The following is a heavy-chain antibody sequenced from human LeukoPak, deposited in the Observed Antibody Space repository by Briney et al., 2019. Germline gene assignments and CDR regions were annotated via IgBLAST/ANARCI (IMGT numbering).Heavy chain of an antibody. CDR3: AREKGIVGATILDY. D-gene: IGHD1-26*01. Sequence: GGSLRLSCAASGSTFSSYWMSWVRQAPGKGLEWVANIKQDGSEKYYVDSVKGRFTISRDNAKNSLYLQMNSLRAEDTAVYYCAREKGIVGATILDYWGQGTLVTVSS. CDR1: GSTFSSYW. CDR2: IKQDGSEK. J-gene: IGHJ4*02. V-gene: IGHV3-7*01.